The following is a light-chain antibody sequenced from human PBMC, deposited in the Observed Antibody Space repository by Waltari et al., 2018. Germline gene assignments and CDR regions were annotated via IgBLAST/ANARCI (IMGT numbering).Light chain of an antibody. J-gene: IGKJ2*01. CDR2: DAS. V-gene: IGKV3-15*01. CDR1: QSVGTN. CDR3: QQCNNWYT. Sequence: EIVMTLSPATLSVSPGERATLPCRASQSVGTNLAWYQQKPGQAPRLLIYDASTRATGIPARCSGSGSGTEFTLTINILQSEDFAVYYCQQCNNWYTFGQGTKLEIK.